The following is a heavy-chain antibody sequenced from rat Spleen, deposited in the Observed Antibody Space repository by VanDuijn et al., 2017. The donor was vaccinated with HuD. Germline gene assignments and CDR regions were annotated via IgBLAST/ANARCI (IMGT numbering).Heavy chain of an antibody. D-gene: IGHD1-6*01. CDR1: GFTFSNYD. CDR2: ISTSCGST. Sequence: EVQLVESGGGLVQPGRSLKLSCAASGFTFSNYDMAWVRQAPTKGLEWVASISTSCGSTYSRDSVKGRFTVSSDNAKSTLYLQMDSLRSEDTATYYCASHGPRISRFAYWGQGTLVTVSS. J-gene: IGHJ3*01. CDR3: ASHGPRISRFAY. V-gene: IGHV5-25*01.